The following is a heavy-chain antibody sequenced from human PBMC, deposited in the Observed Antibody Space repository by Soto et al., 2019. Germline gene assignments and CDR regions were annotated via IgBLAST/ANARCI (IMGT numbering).Heavy chain of an antibody. Sequence: QITLKESGPTLVKPTQTLTLTCTFSGFSLSTSGVGVGWIRQPPGKALEWLALIYWDDDKRYSPSLKSRLTITKDTSKNQVVLTMTNMDPVDTATYYCAHRPRTKITSAFFDYWGQGTLVTVSS. CDR2: IYWDDDK. CDR3: AHRPRTKITSAFFDY. CDR1: GFSLSTSGVG. J-gene: IGHJ4*02. D-gene: IGHD2-2*01. V-gene: IGHV2-5*02.